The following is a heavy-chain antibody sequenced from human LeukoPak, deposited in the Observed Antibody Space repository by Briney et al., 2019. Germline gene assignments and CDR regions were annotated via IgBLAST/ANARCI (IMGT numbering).Heavy chain of an antibody. D-gene: IGHD6-13*01. Sequence: SETLSLTCTVSGGSVSSGSYYWSWIRRPPGKGLEWIGYIYYSGGTNYNPSLKSRVTISVDTSKNQFSLKLSSVTAADTAVYYCARVGSSSWYSHKTPFDYWGQGTLVTVSS. CDR2: IYYSGGT. CDR3: ARVGSSSWYSHKTPFDY. J-gene: IGHJ4*02. CDR1: GGSVSSGSYY. V-gene: IGHV4-61*01.